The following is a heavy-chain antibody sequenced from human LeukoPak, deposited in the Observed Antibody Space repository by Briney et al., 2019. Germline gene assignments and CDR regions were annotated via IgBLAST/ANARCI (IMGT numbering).Heavy chain of an antibody. V-gene: IGHV1-18*04. CDR3: AGEGYSGYGGYYYYGMDV. CDR2: ISAYNGNT. D-gene: IGHD5-12*01. CDR1: GYTFISYG. J-gene: IGHJ6*04. Sequence: GSVKVSCKASGYTFISYGISWVRQAPGQGLEWMGWISAYNGNTNYAQKVQGRVTMTTDTSTSTAYMEMRSLGSDDTAVYYCAGEGYSGYGGYYYYGMDVWGKGTTVTVSS.